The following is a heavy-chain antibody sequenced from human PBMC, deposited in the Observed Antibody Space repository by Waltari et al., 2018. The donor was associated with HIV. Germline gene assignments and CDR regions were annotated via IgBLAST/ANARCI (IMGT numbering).Heavy chain of an antibody. Sequence: QVQLVQSGAEVKKPGASVKVSCKASGYTFTSYAMHWVRQAPGQRLEWMGWINAGNGNTKYSQKFQGRVTITRDTSASTAYMELSSLRSEDTAVYYCARGAVYSSGPYDAFDVWGQGTLVTVSS. V-gene: IGHV1-3*01. CDR2: INAGNGNT. CDR1: GYTFTSYA. J-gene: IGHJ3*01. D-gene: IGHD6-19*01. CDR3: ARGAVYSSGPYDAFDV.